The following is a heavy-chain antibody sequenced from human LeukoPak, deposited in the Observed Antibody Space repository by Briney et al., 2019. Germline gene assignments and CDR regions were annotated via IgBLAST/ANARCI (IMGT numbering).Heavy chain of an antibody. J-gene: IGHJ5*02. V-gene: IGHV4-59*06. CDR1: GFTFSSYW. CDR2: IYYTGAT. Sequence: GSLRLSCAASGFTFSSYWMSWVRQPPGKGLEWIGDIYYTGATDYTPSLKSRVTISIHTSHNQFALRLRSVTAADTAVYSCARVQRELLLLGWIDPWGQGTLVTVSS. CDR3: ARVQRELLLLGWIDP. D-gene: IGHD1-1*01.